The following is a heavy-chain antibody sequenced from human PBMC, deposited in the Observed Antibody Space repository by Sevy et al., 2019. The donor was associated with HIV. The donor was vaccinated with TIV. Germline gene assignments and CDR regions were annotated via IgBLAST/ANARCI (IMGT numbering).Heavy chain of an antibody. Sequence: SETLSLTCTVSGGSISSSSYYWGWIRQPPGKGLEWIGSIYYSGSTYYNPSLRSRVTISVETSKNQFSLKLSSVTAADTAVYYCARHAMDTAMVSRSDYWGQGTLVTVSS. V-gene: IGHV4-39*01. CDR3: ARHAMDTAMVSRSDY. D-gene: IGHD5-18*01. CDR2: IYYSGST. CDR1: GGSISSSSYY. J-gene: IGHJ4*02.